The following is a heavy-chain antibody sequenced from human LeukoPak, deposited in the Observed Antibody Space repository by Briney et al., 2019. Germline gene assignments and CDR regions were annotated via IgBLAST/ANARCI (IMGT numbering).Heavy chain of an antibody. CDR2: INHSGST. J-gene: IGHJ6*03. D-gene: IGHD3-22*01. Sequence: SETLSLTCAVYGGSFSGYYWSWIRQPPGKGLEWIGEINHSGSTNYNPSLKRRVTISVDTSKNQFSLKLSSVTAADTAVYYCARAYYDSSGLFYYYYYYMDVWGKGTTVTVSS. V-gene: IGHV4-34*01. CDR3: ARAYYDSSGLFYYYYYYMDV. CDR1: GGSFSGYY.